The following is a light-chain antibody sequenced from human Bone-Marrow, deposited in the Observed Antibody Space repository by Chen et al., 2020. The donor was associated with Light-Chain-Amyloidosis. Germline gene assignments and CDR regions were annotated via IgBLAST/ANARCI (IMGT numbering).Light chain of an antibody. V-gene: IGLV2-14*01. J-gene: IGLJ1*01. CDR1: SSDVGGDNH. CDR3: SSYTITNPLV. CDR2: EVT. Sequence: QSALTQPASVSGSPGQSITISCTGTSSDVGGDNHVSWYQQHPDKAPKLMIYEVTNRPSWVPARFSGSMSDNTASLTISGLQTEDEADYFCSSYTITNPLVFGSGTRVTVL.